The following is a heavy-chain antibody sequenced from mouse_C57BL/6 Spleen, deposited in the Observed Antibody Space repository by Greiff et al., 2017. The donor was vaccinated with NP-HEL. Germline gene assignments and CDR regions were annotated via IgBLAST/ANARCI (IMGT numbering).Heavy chain of an antibody. J-gene: IGHJ2*01. V-gene: IGHV1-26*01. CDR2: INPNNGGT. CDR1: GYTFTDYY. Sequence: VQLQQSGPELVKPGASVKISCKASGYTFTDYYMNWVKQSHGKSLEWIGDINPNNGGTSYNQKFKGKATLTVDKSSSTAYMELRSLTSEDSAVYYCAMYGKGFDYWGQGTTLTVSS. D-gene: IGHD2-10*02. CDR3: AMYGKGFDY.